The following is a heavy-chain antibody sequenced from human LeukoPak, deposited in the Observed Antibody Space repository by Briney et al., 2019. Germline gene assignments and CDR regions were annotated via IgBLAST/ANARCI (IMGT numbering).Heavy chain of an antibody. CDR1: GGSFSGYY. J-gene: IGHJ4*02. Sequence: SETLSLTCAVYGGSFSGYYWSWIRQPPGKGLEWIGEINHSGSTNFNPSLKSRGTISVDTSKNQFSLKLSSVTAADTAVYYCASRTTYSSGWYDYWGQGTLVTVSS. CDR2: INHSGST. V-gene: IGHV4-34*01. CDR3: ASRTTYSSGWYDY. D-gene: IGHD6-19*01.